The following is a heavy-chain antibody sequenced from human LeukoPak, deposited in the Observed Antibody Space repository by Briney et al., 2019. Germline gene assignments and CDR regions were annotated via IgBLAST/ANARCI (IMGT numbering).Heavy chain of an antibody. CDR2: LSGSGGST. J-gene: IGHJ4*02. V-gene: IGHV3-23*01. CDR3: AKEYNLGY. D-gene: IGHD1-1*01. CDR1: GFTLRRSA. Sequence: GSLKLFCAASGFTLRRSAMSWVRPGPGGGLEWVSALSGSGGSTYYADSVKGRFTISRDNSKNTLYLQMNSLRADDTAVYYCAKEYNLGYWGQGTLVTVSS.